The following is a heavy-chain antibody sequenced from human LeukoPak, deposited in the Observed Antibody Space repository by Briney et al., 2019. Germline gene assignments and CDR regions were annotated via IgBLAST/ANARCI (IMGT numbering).Heavy chain of an antibody. V-gene: IGHV3-30*02. CDR2: IRYDGSNK. Sequence: GGSLRLSCAASGFTFSSYGMHWVRQAPGKGLEWVAFIRYDGSNKYYADSVKGRFTISRDNSKNTLYLQMNSLRAEDTAVYYCARAAGAPRGYFDYWGQGTLVTVSS. D-gene: IGHD3-10*01. CDR3: ARAAGAPRGYFDY. J-gene: IGHJ4*02. CDR1: GFTFSSYG.